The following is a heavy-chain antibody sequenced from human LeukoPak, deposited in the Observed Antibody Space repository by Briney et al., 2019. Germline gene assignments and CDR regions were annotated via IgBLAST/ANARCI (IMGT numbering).Heavy chain of an antibody. Sequence: PSETLSLTCAVYGGSFSGYYWSWIRQPPGKGLEWIGYIYYSGSTNYNPSLKSRVTISVDTSKNQFSLKLSSVTAADTAVYYCARNPPRHYDILTGYYYYYYYMDVWGKGTTVTISS. CDR2: IYYSGST. D-gene: IGHD3-9*01. CDR3: ARNPPRHYDILTGYYYYYYYMDV. V-gene: IGHV4-59*01. J-gene: IGHJ6*03. CDR1: GGSFSGYY.